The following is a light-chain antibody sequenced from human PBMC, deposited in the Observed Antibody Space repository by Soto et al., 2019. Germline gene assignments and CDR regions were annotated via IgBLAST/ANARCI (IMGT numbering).Light chain of an antibody. CDR2: GS. CDR3: QQCGNIPPIT. V-gene: IGKV3-20*01. CDR1: QTVYTNY. J-gene: IGKJ5*01. Sequence: EIVLTHSPGTLSLSPCERATLSFSASQTVYTNYIAWYQQRPGQAPRLLIFGSSRATGTPDRFSASGFGTDFTLTISRLEPEDFAVYYCQQCGNIPPITFGQGTRLEIK.